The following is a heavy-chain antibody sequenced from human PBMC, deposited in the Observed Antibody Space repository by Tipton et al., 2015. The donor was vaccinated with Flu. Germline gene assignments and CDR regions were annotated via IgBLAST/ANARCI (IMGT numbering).Heavy chain of an antibody. V-gene: IGHV4-4*07. CDR2: IYSSGTT. Sequence: LRLSCTASGGSMSSYYWSWIRQPAGKGLECIRRIYSSGTTNYNHSLKRRVTMSIDTSQNQFSLKLSSVTAADTAVYYCARGSGSGTYVIFDYWGQGTLVTVSS. J-gene: IGHJ4*02. CDR1: GGSMSSYY. CDR3: ARGSGSGTYVIFDY. D-gene: IGHD3-10*01.